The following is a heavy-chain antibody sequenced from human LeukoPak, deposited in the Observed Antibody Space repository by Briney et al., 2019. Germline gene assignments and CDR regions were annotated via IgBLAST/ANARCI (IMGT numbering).Heavy chain of an antibody. D-gene: IGHD5-18*01. CDR3: ARGGGYSSRTIDY. V-gene: IGHV3-21*01. Sequence: PGGSLRLSCAASGFTFSSYSMNWVRQAPGKGLEWVSSISSSSSYIYSADSVKGRFTISRDNAKNSLYLQMNSLRVEDTAVYYCARGGGYSSRTIDYWGQGTLVTVSS. J-gene: IGHJ4*02. CDR1: GFTFSSYS. CDR2: ISSSSSYI.